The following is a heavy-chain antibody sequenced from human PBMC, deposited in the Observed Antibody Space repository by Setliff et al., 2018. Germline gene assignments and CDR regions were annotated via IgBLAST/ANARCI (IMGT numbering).Heavy chain of an antibody. Sequence: VSCKASGYSLSNYVMNWVRQAPGQGLEWMGWINTKTGDPTYAQGYTGRFAFSLDTSDSATYLDISNLKAEDTATYYCARADHLVTTTFDYWGQGTLVTVSS. V-gene: IGHV7-4-1*02. CDR2: INTKTGDP. J-gene: IGHJ4*01. D-gene: IGHD4-17*01. CDR3: ARADHLVTTTFDY. CDR1: GYSLSNYV.